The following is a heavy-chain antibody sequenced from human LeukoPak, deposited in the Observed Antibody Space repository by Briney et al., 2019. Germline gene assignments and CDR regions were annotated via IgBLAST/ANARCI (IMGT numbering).Heavy chain of an antibody. Sequence: SETLSLTCTVSGGSISSSSYYWGWIRQPPGKGLEWIGSIYYSGSTYYNPSLKSRVTISVDTSKNQFSLKLSSVTAADTAVYYCARAGSSGWYQAVGAFDIWGQGTMVTVSS. CDR1: GGSISSSSYY. D-gene: IGHD6-19*01. V-gene: IGHV4-39*07. CDR3: ARAGSSGWYQAVGAFDI. CDR2: IYYSGST. J-gene: IGHJ3*02.